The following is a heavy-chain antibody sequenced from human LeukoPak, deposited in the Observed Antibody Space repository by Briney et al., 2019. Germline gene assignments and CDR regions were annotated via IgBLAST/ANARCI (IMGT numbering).Heavy chain of an antibody. V-gene: IGHV4-39*01. J-gene: IGHJ5*02. CDR3: ARPYCSSGSCYSLGIGWFDP. CDR2: IYYSGST. Sequence: SETLSLTCTVSGGSISSSSYYWGWIRQPPGKGLEWIGSIYYSGSTYYNPSLKSRVTISVDTSKNQFSLKLSSVTAADTAVYYCARPYCSSGSCYSLGIGWFDPWGQGTLVTVSS. D-gene: IGHD2-15*01. CDR1: GGSISSSSYY.